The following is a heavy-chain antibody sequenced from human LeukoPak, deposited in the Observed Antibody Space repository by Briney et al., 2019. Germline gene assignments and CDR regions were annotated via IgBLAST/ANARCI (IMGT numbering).Heavy chain of an antibody. V-gene: IGHV4-59*08. D-gene: IGHD6-6*01. CDR2: MYYSGST. J-gene: IGHJ4*02. CDR1: GGSISGYY. CDR3: ARLISPRTAFDY. Sequence: SSETLSLTCTVSGGSISGYYWSWLRQPPGRGREWIGYMYYSGSTNYTPSLKSRVAISVNTSKNQLSLKLSSVTAADTAVYFCARLISPRTAFDYWGQGTLATVSS.